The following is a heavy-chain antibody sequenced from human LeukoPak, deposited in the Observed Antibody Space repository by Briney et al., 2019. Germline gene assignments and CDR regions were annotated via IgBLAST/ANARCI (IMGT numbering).Heavy chain of an antibody. CDR3: ARRNWYSSGPHDY. CDR1: GGSFSVYY. D-gene: IGHD6-19*01. J-gene: IGHJ4*02. Sequence: SETVSLPCAVYGGSFSVYYWRWIRHPRGEGGEWIGEINHSGSTIYEPSLKTRLTIPLDTSITAFSLKLSSVTAAETAVNYCARRNWYSSGPHDYWGEGTLVTVSS. CDR2: INHSGST. V-gene: IGHV4-34*01.